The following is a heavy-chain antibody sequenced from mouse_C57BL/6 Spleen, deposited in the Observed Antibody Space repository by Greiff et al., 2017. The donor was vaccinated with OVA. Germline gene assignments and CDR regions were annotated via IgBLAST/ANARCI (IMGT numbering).Heavy chain of an antibody. CDR1: GYSITSGYY. CDR2: ISYDGSN. CDR3: ARVGYYWYFDV. J-gene: IGHJ1*03. Sequence: EVHLVESGPGLVKPSQSLSLTCSVTGYSITSGYYWNWIRQFPGNKLEWMGYISYDGSNNYNPSLKNRISIPRDTSKNQFFLKLNSVTTEDTATYYCARVGYYWYFDVWGTGTTVTVSS. V-gene: IGHV3-6*01. D-gene: IGHD2-2*01.